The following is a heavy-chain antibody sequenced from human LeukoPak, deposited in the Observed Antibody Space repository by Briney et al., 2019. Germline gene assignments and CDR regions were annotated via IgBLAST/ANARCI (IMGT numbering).Heavy chain of an antibody. CDR1: GGSFSGYY. J-gene: IGHJ4*02. Sequence: SETLSLTCAVYGGSFSGYYWSWIRQPPGKGLEWIGEINHSGSTNYNPSLKSRVTISVDTSKNQFSLKLSSVTAADTAVYYWGGGTLVRGGQAPHFDFWGQGTLVTVPP. CDR3: GGGTLVRGGQAPHFDF. D-gene: IGHD3-10*01. CDR2: INHSGST. V-gene: IGHV4-34*01.